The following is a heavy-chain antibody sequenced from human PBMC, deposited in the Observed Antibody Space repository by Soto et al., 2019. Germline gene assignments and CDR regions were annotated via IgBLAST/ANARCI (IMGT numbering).Heavy chain of an antibody. CDR3: ARDGRYCTNGVCPNWFDP. CDR1: GGTFSSYA. CDR2: TIPIFGTA. Sequence: SVKVSCKASGGTFSSYAISWVRQAPGQGLEWMGGTIPIFGTANYAQKFQGRVTITADESTSTAYMELSSLRSEDTAVYYCARDGRYCTNGVCPNWFDPWGQGTLVTVSS. D-gene: IGHD2-8*01. V-gene: IGHV1-69*13. J-gene: IGHJ5*02.